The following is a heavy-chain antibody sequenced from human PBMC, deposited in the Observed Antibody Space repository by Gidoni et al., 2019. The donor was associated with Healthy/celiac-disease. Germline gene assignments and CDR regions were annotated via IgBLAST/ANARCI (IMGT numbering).Heavy chain of an antibody. CDR1: GFPFSSYW. J-gene: IGHJ4*02. CDR2: IKQDGSEK. V-gene: IGHV3-7*01. CDR3: ARNFGYHFDY. D-gene: IGHD5-18*01. Sequence: EVQLVESGGGLVQPGGSLRLSCAASGFPFSSYWMSWVRQAPGKGLDWVANIKQDGSEKYYVDSVKGRFTISRDNAKNSLYLQMNSLRAEDTAVYYCARNFGYHFDYWGQGTLVTVSS.